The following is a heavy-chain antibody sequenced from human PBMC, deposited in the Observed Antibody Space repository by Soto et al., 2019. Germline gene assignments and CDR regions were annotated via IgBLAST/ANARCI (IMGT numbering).Heavy chain of an antibody. J-gene: IGHJ4*02. Sequence: QVQLVESGGGVVQPGRSLRLSCAASGFTFSSYAMHWVRQAPGKGLEWVAVISYDGSNKYYADSVKGRFTISRDNSKNRLYMQMNSLRGEDPAVYCCARFKGCSGGSCYPYFDYWGQGTLVTVSS. CDR1: GFTFSSYA. D-gene: IGHD2-15*01. CDR3: ARFKGCSGGSCYPYFDY. CDR2: ISYDGSNK. V-gene: IGHV3-30-3*01.